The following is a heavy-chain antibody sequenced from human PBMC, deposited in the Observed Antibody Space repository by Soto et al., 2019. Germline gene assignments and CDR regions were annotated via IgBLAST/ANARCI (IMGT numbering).Heavy chain of an antibody. CDR3: ARRVIGVVVYNY. CDR1: GGSISTYY. Sequence: SETLSLTCTVSGGSISTYYWSWIRQPPGKGLEWIGYIYYRGSTNYNPSLKSRVTISVDTSKNQFSLKLSSVTPADTAVYYCARRVIGVVVYNYWGQGTLVTVSS. CDR2: IYYRGST. V-gene: IGHV4-59*08. D-gene: IGHD2-8*02. J-gene: IGHJ4*02.